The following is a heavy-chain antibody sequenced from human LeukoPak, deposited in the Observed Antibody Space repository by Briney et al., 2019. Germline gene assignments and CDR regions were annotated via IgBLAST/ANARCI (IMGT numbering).Heavy chain of an antibody. CDR3: ATMTGYYSY. CDR2: ISSSSSTI. Sequence: SGGSLRLSCAASGFTFSSCTINWVRQAPGKGLEWVSYISSSSSTIYYADSVKGRFTISRDNAKNSLYLQMNSLRAEDTAVYYCATMTGYYSYWGQGTLVTVSS. D-gene: IGHD3-9*01. CDR1: GFTFSSCT. J-gene: IGHJ4*02. V-gene: IGHV3-48*04.